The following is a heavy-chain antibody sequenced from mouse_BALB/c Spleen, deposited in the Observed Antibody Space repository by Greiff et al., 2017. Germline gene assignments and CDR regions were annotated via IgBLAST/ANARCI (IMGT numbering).Heavy chain of an antibody. CDR3: ARDAWFAY. CDR2: IYPGDGST. CDR1: GYTFTSYD. Sequence: QVQLQQSEPELVKPGALVKISCKASGYTFTSYDINWVKQRPGQGLEWIGWIYPGDGSTKYNEKFKGKATLTADKSSSTAYMQLSSLTSENSAVYFCARDAWFAYWGQGTLVTVSA. J-gene: IGHJ3*01. V-gene: IGHV1S56*01.